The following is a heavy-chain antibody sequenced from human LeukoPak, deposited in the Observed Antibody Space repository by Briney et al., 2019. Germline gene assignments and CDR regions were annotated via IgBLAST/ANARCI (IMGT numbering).Heavy chain of an antibody. V-gene: IGHV3-53*01. CDR2: LYTDDTT. CDR1: GFTVSDYY. D-gene: IGHD1-1*01. Sequence: PGGSLRLSCVASGFTVSDYYMSWVRQAPGKGLEWVSLLYTDDTTIYADSVEGRFTISRDDSKNTIYLHMTTLRGEGTAVYYCARGGAFYWNPRYWGQGTLVTVSS. CDR3: ARGGAFYWNPRY. J-gene: IGHJ4*02.